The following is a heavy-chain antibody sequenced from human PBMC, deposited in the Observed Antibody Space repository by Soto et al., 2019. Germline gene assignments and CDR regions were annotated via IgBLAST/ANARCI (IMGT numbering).Heavy chain of an antibody. V-gene: IGHV1-18*01. CDR2: ISAYNGNT. Sequence: GASVKVSCKASGYTFTSYGISWVRQAPGQGLEWMGWISAYNGNTNYAQKLQGRVTMTTDTSTSTAYMELRSLRSDDTAVYYCARDGGYCSSTSCLHYNWFDPWGQGTLVTVSS. CDR1: GYTFTSYG. D-gene: IGHD2-2*01. CDR3: ARDGGYCSSTSCLHYNWFDP. J-gene: IGHJ5*02.